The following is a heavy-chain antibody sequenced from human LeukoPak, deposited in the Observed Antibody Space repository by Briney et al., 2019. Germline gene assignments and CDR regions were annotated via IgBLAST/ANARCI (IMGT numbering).Heavy chain of an antibody. V-gene: IGHV4-38-2*02. CDR3: ARRITGVLAPFKS. D-gene: IGHD1-20*01. Sequence: SETLSLTCTVSGYSMSSGYYWGWIRQPPERGLEWIGSMYHTGSTYYNPSLKSRVTISVDTSKNQFYLKLSSVTAADTAVYYCARRITGVLAPFKSWGQGSLVTVSS. J-gene: IGHJ4*02. CDR1: GYSMSSGYY. CDR2: MYHTGST.